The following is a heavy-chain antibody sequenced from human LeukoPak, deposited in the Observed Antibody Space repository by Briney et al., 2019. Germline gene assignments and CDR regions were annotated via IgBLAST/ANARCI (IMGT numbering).Heavy chain of an antibody. CDR2: IKQDGGET. D-gene: IGHD3-3*01. V-gene: IGHV3-7*01. CDR1: GFTFNNYW. Sequence: PGGSLRLSCAASGFTFNNYWMTWVRLIPGKGLEWVAKIKQDGGETFYADSVKGRFTISRDNAKKSLYLQMNSLRVGDTAVYYCARVRQEWQMDAWGQGTAVTVSS. J-gene: IGHJ6*02. CDR3: ARVRQEWQMDA.